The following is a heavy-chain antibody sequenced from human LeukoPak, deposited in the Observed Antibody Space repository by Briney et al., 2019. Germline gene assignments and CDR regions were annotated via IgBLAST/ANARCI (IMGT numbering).Heavy chain of an antibody. CDR1: GFTVSSNY. D-gene: IGHD3/OR15-3a*01. CDR2: IYSGGST. V-gene: IGHV3-53*01. J-gene: IGHJ4*02. CDR3: ATQGSTQGLANFDY. Sequence: PGGSLRLSCAASGFTVSSNYMSWVRQAPGKGLEWVSVIYSGGSTYYADSVKGRFTISRDNSKNTLYLQMNSLRAEDTAVYYCATQGSTQGLANFDYWGQGTLVIVSS.